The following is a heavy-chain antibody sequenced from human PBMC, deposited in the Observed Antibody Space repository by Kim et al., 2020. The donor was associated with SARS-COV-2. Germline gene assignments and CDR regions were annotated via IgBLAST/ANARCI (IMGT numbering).Heavy chain of an antibody. D-gene: IGHD3-3*01. CDR1: GYTFTSYY. J-gene: IGHJ3*02. V-gene: IGHV1-46*01. Sequence: ASVKVSCKASGYTFTSYYMHWVRQAPGQGLEWMGIINPSGGSTSYAQKFQGRVTMTRDTSTSTVYMELSSLRSEDTAVYYCARGCYDFWSGYSGDAFDIWGQGTMVTVSS. CDR3: ARGCYDFWSGYSGDAFDI. CDR2: INPSGGST.